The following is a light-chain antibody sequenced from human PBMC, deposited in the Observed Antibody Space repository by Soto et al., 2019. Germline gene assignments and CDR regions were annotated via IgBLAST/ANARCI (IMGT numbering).Light chain of an antibody. CDR3: QQYDSYSWT. J-gene: IGKJ1*01. CDR1: QSISNH. V-gene: IGKV1-5*01. Sequence: DVQMTQSPSSLAASVEDRVIITCRASQSISNHLAWYQQKPGKAPKLLIYDSSSLESGFPSRFSGSGSGSEFTLTICSLQPDDFATYSCQQYDSYSWTYGQGTKVDIK. CDR2: DSS.